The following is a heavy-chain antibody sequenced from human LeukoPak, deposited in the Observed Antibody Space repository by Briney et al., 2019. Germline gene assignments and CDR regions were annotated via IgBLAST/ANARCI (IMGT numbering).Heavy chain of an antibody. V-gene: IGHV3-21*06. D-gene: IGHD3-9*01. CDR1: GFYFSAYL. J-gene: IGHJ4*02. Sequence: GGSLRLSCVASGFYFSAYLMSWVRQAPGRGLEWVSSISSSSTYIYYADSVKGRFTISRDNAKNSLSLQVNSLRAEDTAVYYCARAPYDILTGYSPYYFDYWGQGTLVTVSS. CDR2: ISSSSTYI. CDR3: ARAPYDILTGYSPYYFDY.